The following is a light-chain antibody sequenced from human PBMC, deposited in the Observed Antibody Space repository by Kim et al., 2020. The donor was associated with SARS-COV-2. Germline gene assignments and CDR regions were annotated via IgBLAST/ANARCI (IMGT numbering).Light chain of an antibody. CDR2: GSI. Sequence: GQKVTISCSGNSSNIGKNYVSWYLQLPRTAPKLLIYGSIYRPSGIPDRFSGSKSGTSATLGIAGLQTGDEAGYYCASWESSLSAGVFGTGTKVTVL. CDR3: ASWESSLSAGV. V-gene: IGLV1-51*01. CDR1: SSNIGKNY. J-gene: IGLJ1*01.